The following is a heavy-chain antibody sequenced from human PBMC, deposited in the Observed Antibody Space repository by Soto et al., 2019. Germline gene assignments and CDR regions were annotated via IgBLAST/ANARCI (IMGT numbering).Heavy chain of an antibody. CDR2: INAGNGNT. CDR1: GYTFTSYA. D-gene: IGHD2-21*02. Sequence: ASVKVSCKASGYTFTSYAMHWVRQAPGQRLEWMGWINAGNGNTKYSQKFQGRVTITRDTSASTAYMELSSLRSEDTAVYYCARDLGHIVVVTVPGLWGQGTLVTVS. J-gene: IGHJ4*02. CDR3: ARDLGHIVVVTVPGL. V-gene: IGHV1-3*01.